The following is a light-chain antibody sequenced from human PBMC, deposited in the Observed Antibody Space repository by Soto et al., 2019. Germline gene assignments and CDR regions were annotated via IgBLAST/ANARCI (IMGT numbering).Light chain of an antibody. CDR1: SSDVGGYNY. CDR3: SSYTSSSTLIV. CDR2: EVS. J-gene: IGLJ2*01. V-gene: IGLV2-14*01. Sequence: QSALTQPASVSGSPGQSITISCTGTSSDVGGYNYVSWYQQHPGKAPKLIIYEVSNRPSGVSNRFSGSKSVNTATLTISGLQAEDEADYHCSSYTSSSTLIVFGGGTKLTVL.